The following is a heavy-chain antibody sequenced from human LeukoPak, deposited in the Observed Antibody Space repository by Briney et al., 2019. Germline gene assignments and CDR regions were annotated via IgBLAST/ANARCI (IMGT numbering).Heavy chain of an antibody. Sequence: GAWVTVSFKASGYTFTIYGISWVRQAPGQGLEWMGWISAYNGNTNYAQKLQGRVTMTTDTSTSTAYMELRSLRSDDTAVYYCARNPYCSSTSCYDWFDPWGQGTLVTVSS. D-gene: IGHD2-2*01. CDR3: ARNPYCSSTSCYDWFDP. V-gene: IGHV1-18*01. CDR1: GYTFTIYG. CDR2: ISAYNGNT. J-gene: IGHJ5*02.